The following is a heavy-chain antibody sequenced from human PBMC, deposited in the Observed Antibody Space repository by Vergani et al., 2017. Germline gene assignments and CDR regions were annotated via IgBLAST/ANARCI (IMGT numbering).Heavy chain of an antibody. J-gene: IGHJ5*02. D-gene: IGHD3-10*01. CDR3: ARGITMVRGVITSTPDNWFDP. V-gene: IGHV4-34*01. CDR1: GGSFSGYY. CDR2: INHSGST. Sequence: QVQLQQWGAGLLKPSETLSLTCAVYGGSFSGYYWSWIRQPPGKGLEWIGEINHSGSTNYNPSLKSRVTISVDTSKNQFSLKLSSVTAADTAVYYCARGITMVRGVITSTPDNWFDPWGQGTLVTVSS.